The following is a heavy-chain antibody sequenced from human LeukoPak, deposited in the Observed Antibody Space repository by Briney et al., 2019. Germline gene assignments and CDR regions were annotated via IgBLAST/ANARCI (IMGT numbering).Heavy chain of an antibody. CDR1: GYTFTTYA. J-gene: IGHJ6*02. V-gene: IGHV1-3*01. CDR3: ARGRDYYFYHMDV. Sequence: GASVKVSCKASGYTFTTYAMHWVRQAPGQRLQWMGWINAGKGNTKYSQKFQGRVTITRDTSANTAYMELSSLRSEDTAVYYCARGRDYYFYHMDVWGQGTTVTVSS. CDR2: INAGKGNT.